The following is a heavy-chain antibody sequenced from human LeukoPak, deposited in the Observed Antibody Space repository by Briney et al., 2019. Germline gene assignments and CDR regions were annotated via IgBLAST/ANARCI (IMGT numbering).Heavy chain of an antibody. CDR1: GYTFTSYG. V-gene: IGHV1-18*01. CDR3: ARDREIVGATSFDY. Sequence: ASVKVSCKASGYTFTSYGISWVRQAPGQGLEWMGWISAYNGNTNYAQKLQGRVTMTTDTSTSTAYMELRSLRSDDTAVYYCARDREIVGATSFDYWGQGTLVTVSS. J-gene: IGHJ4*02. CDR2: ISAYNGNT. D-gene: IGHD1-26*01.